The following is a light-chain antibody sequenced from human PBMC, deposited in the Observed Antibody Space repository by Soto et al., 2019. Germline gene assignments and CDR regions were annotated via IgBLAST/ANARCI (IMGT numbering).Light chain of an antibody. J-gene: IGLJ3*02. Sequence: QSVLTQPPSVSGAPGQKVIISCTGSTSNIGAGYDVHWYQQLPGTAPKLLIYSNSNRPSGVPDRLSGSKSGTSASLAITELQVEDEADYYCQSYDSSLSAAVFGGGTKLTVL. CDR3: QSYDSSLSAAV. V-gene: IGLV1-40*01. CDR1: TSNIGAGYD. CDR2: SNS.